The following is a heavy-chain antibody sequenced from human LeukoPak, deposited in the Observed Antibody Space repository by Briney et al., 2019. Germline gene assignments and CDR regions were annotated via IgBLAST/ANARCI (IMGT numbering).Heavy chain of an antibody. J-gene: IGHJ4*02. CDR3: ARGPVYYDFWSGYFARGYFDY. V-gene: IGHV4-39*07. CDR1: GGSISSSSYY. D-gene: IGHD3-3*01. Sequence: SETLSLTCTVSGGSISSSSYYWGWIRQPPGKGLEWIGSIYYSGSTYYNPSLKSRVTISVDTSKNQFSLKLSSVTAADTAVYYCARGPVYYDFWSGYFARGYFDYWGQGTLVTVSS. CDR2: IYYSGST.